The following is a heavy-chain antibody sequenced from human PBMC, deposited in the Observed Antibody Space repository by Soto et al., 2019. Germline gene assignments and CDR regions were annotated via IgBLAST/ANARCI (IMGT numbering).Heavy chain of an antibody. D-gene: IGHD2-8*02. CDR1: GGSISSGGYY. J-gene: IGHJ4*02. V-gene: IGHV4-31*03. Sequence: PSETLSLTCTVSGGSISSGGYYWSWIRQHPGKGLEWIGYIYYSGSTYYNPSLKSRVTISVDTSKNQFSLKLSSVTAADTAVYYCARIGVTSYWFDYWGQGTLVTVSS. CDR2: IYYSGST. CDR3: ARIGVTSYWFDY.